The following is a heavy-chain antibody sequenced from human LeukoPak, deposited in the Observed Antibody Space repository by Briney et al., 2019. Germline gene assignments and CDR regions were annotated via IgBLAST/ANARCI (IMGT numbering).Heavy chain of an antibody. CDR2: FDPEDGET. J-gene: IGHJ4*02. CDR1: GYTLTELS. Sequence: ASVKVSCKVSGYTLTELSMHWVRQAPGKGLEWMGGFDPEDGETIYAQKFQGRVTMTEDTSTDTAYMELSSLRSEDTAVYYCATGPHCSRGSCYLRGFDYWGQGTLVTVSS. CDR3: ATGPHCSRGSCYLRGFDY. D-gene: IGHD2-15*01. V-gene: IGHV1-24*01.